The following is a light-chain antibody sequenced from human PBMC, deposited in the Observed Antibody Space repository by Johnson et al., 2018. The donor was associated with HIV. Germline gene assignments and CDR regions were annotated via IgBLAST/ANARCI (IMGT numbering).Light chain of an antibody. J-gene: IGLJ1*01. CDR3: GTWDSSLTSYV. Sequence: QPVLTQPPSVSAAPGQKVTISCSGSSSNIGNNYVSWYQQLPGTAPKLLIYDNNKRPSGIPGRFSGSKSGPSATLGITGLKTGDEADYYCGTWDSSLTSYVFGAGTKVTVL. CDR2: DNN. CDR1: SSNIGNNY. V-gene: IGLV1-51*01.